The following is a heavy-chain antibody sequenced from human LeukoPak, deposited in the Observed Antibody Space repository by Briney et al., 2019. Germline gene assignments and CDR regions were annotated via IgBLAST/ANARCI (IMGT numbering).Heavy chain of an antibody. J-gene: IGHJ3*02. V-gene: IGHV1-18*01. CDR2: ISAYNGNT. CDR1: GYTFTSYG. Sequence: ASVKVSCKASGYTFTSYGISWVRQAPGQGLEWMGWISAYNGNTNYAQKLQGRVTMTTDTSTSTAYMELRSLRSDDTAVYYCARAVRITIFGVVIRTDAFDIWGQGTMVTVSS. CDR3: ARAVRITIFGVVIRTDAFDI. D-gene: IGHD3-3*01.